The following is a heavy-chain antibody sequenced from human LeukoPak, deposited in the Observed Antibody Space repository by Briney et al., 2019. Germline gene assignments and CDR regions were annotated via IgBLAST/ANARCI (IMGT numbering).Heavy chain of an antibody. Sequence: SETLSLTCAVYGGSFSGYYWSWIRQPPGKGLEWIGEINHSGSTNYNPSLKSRVTISVDTSKNQFSLKLSSVTAADTAVYYCVRTHIVVVPAATDDAFDIWGQGTMVTVSS. D-gene: IGHD2-2*01. CDR2: INHSGST. V-gene: IGHV4-34*01. CDR1: GGSFSGYY. CDR3: VRTHIVVVPAATDDAFDI. J-gene: IGHJ3*02.